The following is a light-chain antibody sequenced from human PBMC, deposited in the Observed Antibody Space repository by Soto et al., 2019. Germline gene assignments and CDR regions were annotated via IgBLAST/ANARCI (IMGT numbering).Light chain of an antibody. CDR3: MQAAQLPLT. V-gene: IGKV2-24*01. J-gene: IGKJ2*01. CDR1: QSLVNSDGNTF. Sequence: DVVMTQTPLSSPVSLGQPATISCRSSQSLVNSDGNTFLSWLQQRPGQPPRLLIYKASNRFSGVPDRFSGSGAGTDFTLKISRVEAEDVGVYYCMQAAQLPLTFGQGTNLEI. CDR2: KAS.